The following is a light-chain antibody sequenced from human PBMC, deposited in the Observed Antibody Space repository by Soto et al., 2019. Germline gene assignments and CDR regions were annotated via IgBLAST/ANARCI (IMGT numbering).Light chain of an antibody. CDR3: QQYGSSTLT. CDR2: DAS. V-gene: IGKV3-20*01. Sequence: EIVFTQSPGTLSLSPGERATLSCRTSQTVSSTFLAWYQQKPGQAPRLLIYDASSRAAEIPDRFSGSGSGTEFTLTISRLEPEDVAVYYCQQYGSSTLTFGGGTKVDIK. CDR1: QTVSSTF. J-gene: IGKJ4*01.